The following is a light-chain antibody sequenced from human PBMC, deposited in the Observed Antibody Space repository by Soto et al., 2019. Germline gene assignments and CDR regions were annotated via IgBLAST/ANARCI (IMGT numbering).Light chain of an antibody. CDR2: ATS. CDR1: QSVSSRY. J-gene: IGKJ1*01. V-gene: IGKV3-20*01. CDR3: QQYGSSLST. Sequence: EIVLTQSPGTLSLSPGETAALSCRASQSVSSRYLALYQQKSGQAPRLLIYATSSRATDIPDRFIGYGSGTDFTLTISGLEPEDFAVYYCQQYGSSLSTFGQGTKVEIK.